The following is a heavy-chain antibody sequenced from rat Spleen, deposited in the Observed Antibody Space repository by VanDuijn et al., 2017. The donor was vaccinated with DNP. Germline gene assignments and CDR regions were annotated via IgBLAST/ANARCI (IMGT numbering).Heavy chain of an antibody. CDR1: GFTFNNYW. CDR3: ARDYYSTYGVMDA. Sequence: EVQLVESGGDLVQPGRSLKLSCVASGFTFNNYWMTWIRQVPGKGLEWVASIISSGTNTYYPDSVKGRFTISRDNAKNNLYLEMNSLRSEDTATYYCARDYYSTYGVMDAWGQGTSVTVSS. D-gene: IGHD1-2*01. J-gene: IGHJ4*01. V-gene: IGHV5-31*01. CDR2: IISSGTNT.